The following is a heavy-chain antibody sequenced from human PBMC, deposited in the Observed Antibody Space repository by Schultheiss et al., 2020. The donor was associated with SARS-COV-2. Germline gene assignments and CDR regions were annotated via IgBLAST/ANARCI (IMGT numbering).Heavy chain of an antibody. CDR3: ARDLGGSSYGELYYYYGMDV. V-gene: IGHV3-73*01. J-gene: IGHJ6*02. CDR1: GFTFSSYA. D-gene: IGHD2-15*01. CDR2: IEIESKHYAT. Sequence: GGSLRLSCAASGFTFSSYAMSWVRQASGKGLEWVGLIEIESKHYATTYAASVTGRFTISRDNSKNTLYLQMNSLRAEDTAVYYCARDLGGSSYGELYYYYGMDVWGQGTTVTVSS.